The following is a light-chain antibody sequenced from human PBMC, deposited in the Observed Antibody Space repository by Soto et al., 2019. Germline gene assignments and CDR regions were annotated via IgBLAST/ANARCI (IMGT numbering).Light chain of an antibody. CDR2: AAY. CDR3: QKYDNAPLT. Sequence: DIQMTQAPSSLSASVGDRVTITCRARQDISTYLVWYQQKPGKVPKLLISAAYTLQSGVPPRFSGSGSGTDFTLTISGLQPEDVATYYCQKYDNAPLTFGGGTKVEIK. V-gene: IGKV1-27*01. CDR1: QDISTY. J-gene: IGKJ4*01.